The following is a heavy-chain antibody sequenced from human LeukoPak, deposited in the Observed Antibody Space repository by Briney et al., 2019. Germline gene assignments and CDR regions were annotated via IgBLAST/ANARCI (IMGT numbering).Heavy chain of an antibody. D-gene: IGHD6-6*01. Sequence: GGSLRLSCAASGFTVSSYWMSWVRQAPGQGLEWVANIKQDGSEKYYVDSVKGRFTISRDNAKNSLYLQMNSLRAEDTAVYYCARGSSSSGFDPWGQGTLVTVSS. J-gene: IGHJ5*02. CDR1: GFTVSSYW. V-gene: IGHV3-7*01. CDR3: ARGSSSSGFDP. CDR2: IKQDGSEK.